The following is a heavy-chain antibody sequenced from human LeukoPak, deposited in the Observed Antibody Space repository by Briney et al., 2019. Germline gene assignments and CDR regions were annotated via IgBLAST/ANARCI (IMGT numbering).Heavy chain of an antibody. CDR2: LIPIFGTA. V-gene: IGHV1-69*05. CDR1: GGTFSSYA. Sequence: SVKVSCKASGGTFSSYAISWVRPAPGQGLEWVGGLIPIFGTANYAQKVQGRVTITTDASTSTAYMELSSLRSEDTAVYYCARGAGLMNWFDPWGQGALVTVSS. CDR3: ARGAGLMNWFDP. D-gene: IGHD6-19*01. J-gene: IGHJ5*02.